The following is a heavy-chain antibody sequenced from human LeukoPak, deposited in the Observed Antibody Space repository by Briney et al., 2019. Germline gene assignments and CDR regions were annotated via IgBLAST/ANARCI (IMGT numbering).Heavy chain of an antibody. CDR3: ARVARLGSSSGWLDY. CDR2: IYTSGST. D-gene: IGHD6-6*01. CDR1: GGSISSYY. Sequence: SETLSLTCTVSGGSISSYYWSWIRQPAGKGLEWIGRIYTSGSTNYNPSLKSRVTMSVDTSKNQFSLKLSSVTAADTAVYYCARVARLGSSSGWLDYWGQGTLVTVSS. V-gene: IGHV4-4*07. J-gene: IGHJ4*02.